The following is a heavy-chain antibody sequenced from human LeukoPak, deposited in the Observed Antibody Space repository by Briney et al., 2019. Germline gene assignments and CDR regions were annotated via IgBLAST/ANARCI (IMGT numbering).Heavy chain of an antibody. CDR3: ARRGYSYGYVGYYYYYMDV. J-gene: IGHJ6*03. CDR1: GHTFTGYY. CDR2: INPNSGGT. D-gene: IGHD5-18*01. V-gene: IGHV1-2*02. Sequence: ASVKVSCKASGHTFTGYYMHWVRQAPGQGLEWMGWINPNSGGTNYAQKFQGRVTMTRDTSISTAYMELNGLRSDDTAVYYCARRGYSYGYVGYYYYYMDVWGKGTTVTVSS.